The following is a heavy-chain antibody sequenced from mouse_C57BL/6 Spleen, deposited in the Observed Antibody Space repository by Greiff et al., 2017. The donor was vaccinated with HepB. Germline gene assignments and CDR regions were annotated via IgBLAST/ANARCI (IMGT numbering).Heavy chain of an antibody. J-gene: IGHJ4*01. V-gene: IGHV1-72*01. CDR1: GYTFTSYW. CDR3: AYYGYDDGYAMDY. Sequence: VKLKQPGAELVKPGASVKLSCKASGYTFTSYWMHWVKQRPGRGLEWIGRIDPNSGGTKYNEKFKSKATLTVDKPSSTAYMQLSSLTSEDSAVYYCAYYGYDDGYAMDYWGQGTSVTVSS. D-gene: IGHD2-2*01. CDR2: IDPNSGGT.